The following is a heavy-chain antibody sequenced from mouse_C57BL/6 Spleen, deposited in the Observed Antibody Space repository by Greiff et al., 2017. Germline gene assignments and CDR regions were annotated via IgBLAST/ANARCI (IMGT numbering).Heavy chain of an antibody. V-gene: IGHV1-76*01. CDR2: IYPGSGNT. J-gene: IGHJ4*01. D-gene: IGHD2-5*01. CDR3: ARLGSNYDYAMDY. Sequence: VQLQQSGAELVRPGASVKLSCKASGYTFTDYYINWVKQRPGQGLEWIARIYPGSGNTYYNEKFKGKATLTAETSSSTAYMQLSSLTSEDSAVXFFARLGSNYDYAMDYWGQGTSVTVSS. CDR1: GYTFTDYY.